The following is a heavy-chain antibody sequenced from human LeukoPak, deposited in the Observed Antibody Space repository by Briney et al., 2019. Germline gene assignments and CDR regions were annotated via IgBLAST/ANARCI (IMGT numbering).Heavy chain of an antibody. J-gene: IGHJ4*02. CDR1: GFIFTNYF. CDR2: IKHDGSEK. CDR3: ATDRGWRTSGYYLYYFEY. V-gene: IGHV3-7*01. D-gene: IGHD3-3*01. Sequence: PGGSLRLSCAASGFIFTNYFMSWVRQAPGKGLEWVASIKHDGSEKYYVDSVRGRFTISRDNTKNSLYLQMSSLRAEDTAVYYCATDRGWRTSGYYLYYFEYWGQGTLVIFSS.